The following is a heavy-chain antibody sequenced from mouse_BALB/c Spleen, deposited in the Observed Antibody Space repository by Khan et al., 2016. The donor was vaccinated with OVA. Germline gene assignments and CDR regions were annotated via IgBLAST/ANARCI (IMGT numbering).Heavy chain of an antibody. CDR2: IYPGSGNT. J-gene: IGHJ4*01. CDR1: GYTFTNYW. CDR3: ARPFYYGSRYDTMDA. D-gene: IGHD1-1*01. V-gene: IGHV1-63*02. Sequence: QVRLQQSGAELVRPGTSVKMSCKAAGYTFTNYWIGWVKQRPGHGLEWIGDIYPGSGNTNYNEKFRGKATLTADTSSSTAYMQPSSLTSEDSAIYYCARPFYYGSRYDTMDAWGQGTSVTVSS.